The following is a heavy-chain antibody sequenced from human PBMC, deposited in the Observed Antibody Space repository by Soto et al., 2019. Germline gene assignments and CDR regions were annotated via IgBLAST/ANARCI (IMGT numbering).Heavy chain of an antibody. Sequence: QVQLQESGPGLVRPSQTLSLTCSVSGASIYNGGYFWSWIRQSPGKGLEWIGHIHNSGSPYNNPSLKSRVTISADTSMNQFSLALTSVXAXDXAXXXCXXXXXXXXVDSWGQGILVTVSS. CDR1: GASIYNGGYF. V-gene: IGHV4-30-4*01. CDR2: IHNSGSP. CDR3: XXXXXXXXVDS. J-gene: IGHJ4*02.